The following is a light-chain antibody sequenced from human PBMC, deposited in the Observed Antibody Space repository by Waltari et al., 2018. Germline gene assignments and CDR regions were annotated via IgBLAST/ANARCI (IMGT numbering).Light chain of an antibody. CDR2: GAS. CDR3: HQYNDWPLT. V-gene: IGKV3-15*01. Sequence: EIVMTQSPATLSVSPGERATLSSGASQSVSSDLAWYQQIPGQAPRLLIYGASTRATGVPASFRGSGSGTEFTLTISSLPSEDFAVYYCHQYNDWPLTFSGGTKVEIK. CDR1: QSVSSD. J-gene: IGKJ4*01.